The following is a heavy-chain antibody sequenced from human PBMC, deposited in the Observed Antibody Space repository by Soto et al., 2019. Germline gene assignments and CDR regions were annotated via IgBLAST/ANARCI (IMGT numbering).Heavy chain of an antibody. D-gene: IGHD3-22*01. Sequence: GALRLSCAASGFTFSSYAMSWVRQAPGKGLEWVSAISGSGGSTYYADSVKGRFTISRDNSKNTLYLQMNSLRAEDTAVYYCAKVVYYDSSGYYDYWGQGTLVTVSS. CDR2: ISGSGGST. CDR1: GFTFSSYA. CDR3: AKVVYYDSSGYYDY. J-gene: IGHJ4*02. V-gene: IGHV3-23*01.